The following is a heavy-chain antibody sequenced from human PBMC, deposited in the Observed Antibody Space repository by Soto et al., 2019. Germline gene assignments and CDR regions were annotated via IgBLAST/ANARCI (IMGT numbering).Heavy chain of an antibody. J-gene: IGHJ4*02. CDR3: ESWIRGTVDY. V-gene: IGHV3-7*01. Sequence: EVQLVASGGGLVQPGGSLRLSCAASAFTFSNYYMSWVRQAPGKGLEWLANIKEDGSDKYYVDSVKGRFTISRDNAENSLYLQMNSLRAEDTAVYYCESWIRGTVDYWGQGTLVTVSS. CDR2: IKEDGSDK. D-gene: IGHD3-10*01. CDR1: AFTFSNYY.